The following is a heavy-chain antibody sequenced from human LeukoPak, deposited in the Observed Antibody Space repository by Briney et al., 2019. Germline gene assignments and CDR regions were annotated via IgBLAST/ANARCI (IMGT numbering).Heavy chain of an antibody. Sequence: GESLKISCKGSGYSFTSYWIGWVRQMPGKGLEWMGIIYPGDSDTRYSPSFQGQVTISADKSISTAYLQWSNLKASDTAMYYCARQSSSTGGGFDYWGQGTLVTVSS. CDR1: GYSFTSYW. D-gene: IGHD6-6*01. CDR3: ARQSSSTGGGFDY. V-gene: IGHV5-51*01. CDR2: IYPGDSDT. J-gene: IGHJ4*02.